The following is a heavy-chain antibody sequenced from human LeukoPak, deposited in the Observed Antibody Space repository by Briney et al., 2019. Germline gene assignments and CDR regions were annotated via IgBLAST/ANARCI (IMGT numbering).Heavy chain of an antibody. CDR3: AKGGGYGSGTYSED. J-gene: IGHJ4*02. D-gene: IGHD3-10*01. CDR1: GFTFSSYW. CDR2: ISGSGLNT. V-gene: IGHV3-23*01. Sequence: GGSLRLSCAVSGFTFSSYWMHWVRQAPGRGLEWVSGISGSGLNTYYADSVKGRFTSSRDNSKNMLYLQMNSLRAEDTAVYYCAKGGGYGSGTYSEDWGQGILVTVSS.